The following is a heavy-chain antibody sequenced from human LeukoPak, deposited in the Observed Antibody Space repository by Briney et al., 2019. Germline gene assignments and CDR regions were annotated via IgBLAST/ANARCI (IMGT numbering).Heavy chain of an antibody. CDR2: IIPIFGTA. CDR1: GGTFSSYA. V-gene: IGHV1-69*01. CDR3: ASDQGNYYDSSGYYS. Sequence: SVTVSCKASGGTFSSYAISWVRQAPGQGLEWMGGIIPIFGTANYAQKFQGRVTITADESTSTAYMELSSLRSEDTAVYYCASDQGNYYDSSGYYSWGQGTLVTVSS. J-gene: IGHJ5*02. D-gene: IGHD3-22*01.